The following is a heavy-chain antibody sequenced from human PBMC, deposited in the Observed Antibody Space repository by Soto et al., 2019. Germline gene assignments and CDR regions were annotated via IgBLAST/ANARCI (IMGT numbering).Heavy chain of an antibody. V-gene: IGHV3-30*14. CDR2: ISFVGTKK. CDR3: AREQDYDYRYINYGLDV. D-gene: IGHD5-12*01. CDR1: GCTFNVYA. J-gene: IGHJ6*02. Sequence: PGGSLRLSCAASGCTFNVYALHWVRQAPGKGLEWVAVISFVGTKKYYSDSVKGPFTNSINNLKNPLYLQINNFRLGHPALYLCAREQDYDYRYINYGLDVWGQGTTVTVS.